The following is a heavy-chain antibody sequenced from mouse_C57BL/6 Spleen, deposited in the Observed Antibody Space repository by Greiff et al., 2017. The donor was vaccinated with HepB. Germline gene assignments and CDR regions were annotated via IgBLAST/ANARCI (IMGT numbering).Heavy chain of an antibody. CDR2: IYPGDGDT. Sequence: VKLMESGPELVKPGASVKISCKASGYAFSSSWMNWVKQRPGKGLEWIGRIYPGDGDTNYNGKFKGKATLTADKSSSTAYMQLSSLTSEDSAVYFCAREWGYWGQGTTLTVSS. J-gene: IGHJ2*01. CDR1: GYAFSSSW. V-gene: IGHV1-82*01. D-gene: IGHD1-3*01. CDR3: AREWGY.